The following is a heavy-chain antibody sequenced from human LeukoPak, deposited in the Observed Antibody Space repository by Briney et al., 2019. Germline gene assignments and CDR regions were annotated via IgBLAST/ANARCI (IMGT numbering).Heavy chain of an antibody. D-gene: IGHD5-12*01. J-gene: IGHJ4*02. CDR1: GGSISSGDYY. CDR2: IYYSGST. Sequence: PSETLSLTCTVSGGSISSGDYYWSWIRQPPGKGLEWIGYIYYSGSTYYNPSLKSRVTISVDTSKNQFSLKLNSVTPEDTAVYYCVRLVGGDIDYWGQGTLVTLSS. V-gene: IGHV4-30-4*01. CDR3: VRLVGGDIDY.